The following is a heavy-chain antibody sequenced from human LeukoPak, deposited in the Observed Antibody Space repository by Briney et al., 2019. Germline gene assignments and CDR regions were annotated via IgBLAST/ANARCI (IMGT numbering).Heavy chain of an antibody. CDR3: ARECHYYDSTDLDY. CDR2: IYTSGST. J-gene: IGHJ4*02. V-gene: IGHV4-4*07. Sequence: SETLSLTCTVSGGSISSYYWSWIRQPAGKGLEWTGRIYTSGSTNYNPSLKSRVTISVDTSKNQFSLKLSSVTAADTAVYYCARECHYYDSTDLDYWGQGTLVTVSS. D-gene: IGHD3-22*01. CDR1: GGSISSYY.